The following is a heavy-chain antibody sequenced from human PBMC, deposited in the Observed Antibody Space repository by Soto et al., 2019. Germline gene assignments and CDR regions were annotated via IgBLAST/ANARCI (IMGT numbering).Heavy chain of an antibody. V-gene: IGHV4-34*01. Sequence: SETLSLTCAVYGGSFSGYYWSWIRQPPGKGLEWIGEINHSGSTNYNPSLKSRVTISVDTSKNQFSLKLSSVTAADTAVYYCARARPSPDIVVVVAAPRNWFDPWGQGTLVTVSS. J-gene: IGHJ5*02. CDR2: INHSGST. CDR1: GGSFSGYY. CDR3: ARARPSPDIVVVVAAPRNWFDP. D-gene: IGHD2-15*01.